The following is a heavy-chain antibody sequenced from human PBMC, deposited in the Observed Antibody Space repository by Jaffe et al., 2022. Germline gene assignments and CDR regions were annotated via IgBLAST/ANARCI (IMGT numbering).Heavy chain of an antibody. V-gene: IGHV4-38-2*01. J-gene: IGHJ4*02. CDR3: ARTPPRRWGLIAAAGTRYFDY. CDR2: IYHSGST. Sequence: QVQLQESGPGLVKPSETLSLTCAVSGYSISSGYYWGWIRQPPGKGLEWIGSIYHSGSTYYNPSLKSRVTISVDTSKNQFSLKLSSVTAADTAVYYCARTPPRRWGLIAAAGTRYFDYWGQGTLVTVSS. D-gene: IGHD6-13*01. CDR1: GYSISSGYY.